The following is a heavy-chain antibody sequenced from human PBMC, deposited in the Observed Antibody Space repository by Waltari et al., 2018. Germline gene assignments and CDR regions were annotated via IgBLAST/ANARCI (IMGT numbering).Heavy chain of an antibody. Sequence: QVQLQQWGAGLLKPSATLSLTCAVDGVSCGGYYWSWSRQPPGPGLEWIGEINHSGSTNYNPSLKSRVTISVDTSKNQFSLKLSSVTAADTAVYYCARMRTDYDFWSGYFYYYYMDVWGKGTTVTISS. V-gene: IGHV4-34*01. CDR2: INHSGST. D-gene: IGHD3-3*01. J-gene: IGHJ6*03. CDR1: GVSCGGYY. CDR3: ARMRTDYDFWSGYFYYYYMDV.